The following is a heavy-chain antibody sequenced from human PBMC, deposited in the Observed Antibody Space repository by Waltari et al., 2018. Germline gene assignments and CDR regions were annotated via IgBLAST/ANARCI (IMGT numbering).Heavy chain of an antibody. Sequence: VQLVESGGGLVQPGGSLRLSCAASGFTFTTYWMSWVRQAPGKGLEWVGIGHHSGSTYYNPSLKSRVTISVDTSKNQFSLKVSSVTAADTAVYYCFRVKDGGDSYWGQGILVTVSS. CDR3: FRVKDGGDSY. J-gene: IGHJ4*02. CDR2: GHHSGST. D-gene: IGHD2-21*01. V-gene: IGHV4-4*02. CDR1: GFTFTTYW.